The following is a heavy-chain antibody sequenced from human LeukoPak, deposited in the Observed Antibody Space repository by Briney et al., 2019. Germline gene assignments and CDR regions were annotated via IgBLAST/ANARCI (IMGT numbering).Heavy chain of an antibody. Sequence: ASVKVSCKASGYTFTRYAMNWVRQAPGQGLEWMGFINPSGSSAAYAQKFQGRLTMTRDMFTSTDYMELTSLTSGDTAVYYCARDNSVGETAWWFDPWGQGTLVTVSS. V-gene: IGHV1-46*01. CDR2: INPSGSSA. D-gene: IGHD1-26*01. CDR1: GYTFTRYA. J-gene: IGHJ5*02. CDR3: ARDNSVGETAWWFDP.